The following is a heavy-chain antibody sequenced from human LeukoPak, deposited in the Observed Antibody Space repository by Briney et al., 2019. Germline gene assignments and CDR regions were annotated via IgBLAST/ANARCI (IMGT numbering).Heavy chain of an antibody. CDR2: IYSGGST. CDR3: AKWKHYSLADAFDI. J-gene: IGHJ3*02. Sequence: GGSLRLSCAASGFTVSSNYMSWVRQAPGKGLEWVSVIYSGGSTYYADSVKGRFTISRDNSKNTLYLQMNSLRAEDTAVYYCAKWKHYSLADAFDIWGQGTMVTVSS. CDR1: GFTVSSNY. V-gene: IGHV3-53*01. D-gene: IGHD4-11*01.